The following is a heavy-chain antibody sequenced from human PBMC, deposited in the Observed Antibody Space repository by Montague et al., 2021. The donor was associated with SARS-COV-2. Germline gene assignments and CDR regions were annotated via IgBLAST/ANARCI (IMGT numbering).Heavy chain of an antibody. CDR2: ISSSSSYI. V-gene: IGHV3-21*01. D-gene: IGHD1-26*01. Sequence: SLRLSCAASGFTFSSYSMNWVRQAPGKGLEWVSSISSSSSYIYYADSVMGRFTISRDNAKNSLYLQMNSLRAEDTAVYYCARVLIVGAYYYYGMDVWGQGTTVTVSS. CDR1: GFTFSSYS. CDR3: ARVLIVGAYYYYGMDV. J-gene: IGHJ6*02.